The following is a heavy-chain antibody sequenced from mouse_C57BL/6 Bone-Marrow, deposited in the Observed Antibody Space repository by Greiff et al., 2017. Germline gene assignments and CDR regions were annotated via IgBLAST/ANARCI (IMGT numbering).Heavy chain of an antibody. V-gene: IGHV1-55*01. CDR2: IYPGSGST. J-gene: IGHJ1*03. D-gene: IGHD2-5*01. CDR1: GYTFTSYW. CDR3: ARPYYSNYWYFDV. Sequence: QVQLQQPGAELVKPGASVKMSCKASGYTFTSYWITWVKQRPGQGLEWIGDIYPGSGSTNYNEKFKSKATLAVDTSSSTAYMQLSSLRSEDSAVYYCARPYYSNYWYFDVWGTGTTVTVSS.